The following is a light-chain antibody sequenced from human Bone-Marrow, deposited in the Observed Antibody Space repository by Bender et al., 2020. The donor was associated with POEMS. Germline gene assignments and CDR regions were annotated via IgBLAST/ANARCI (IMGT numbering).Light chain of an antibody. CDR1: NSDIGTYNL. J-gene: IGLJ2*01. CDR2: EVV. CDR3: SSYAGSNNFHVV. Sequence: QPALTQPASVSGSPGQSVTVSCTGSNSDIGTYNLVSWYQHHPGKAPRLILFEVVKRPPGTSERFSGSKSGNTASLTISGLQAEDEADYYCSSYAGSNNFHVVFGGGTKLTVL. V-gene: IGLV2-23*02.